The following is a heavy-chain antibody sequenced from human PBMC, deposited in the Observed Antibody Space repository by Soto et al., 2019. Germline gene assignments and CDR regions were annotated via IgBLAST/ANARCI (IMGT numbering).Heavy chain of an antibody. CDR2: INEDESNT. CDR3: ARGLFLDY. CDR1: GFTFSNYW. J-gene: IGHJ4*02. V-gene: IGHV3-74*01. D-gene: IGHD3-3*01. Sequence: GSLRISCATSGFTFSNYWTHWVRQAPGKGPVWVSRINEDESNTNYADSVKGRFTISRDNAKNTLYLKMNSLRAEDTAVYYCARGLFLDYWGQGT.